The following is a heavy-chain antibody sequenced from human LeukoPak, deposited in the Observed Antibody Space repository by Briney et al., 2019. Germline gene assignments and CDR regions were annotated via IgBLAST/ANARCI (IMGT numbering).Heavy chain of an antibody. CDR2: IYYAGST. D-gene: IGHD6-6*01. CDR3: ARHGAYSSSSPLDY. V-gene: IGHV4-59*08. Sequence: PSETLSLTCSVSGGSISSLHWSWIRQPPGKGLEWIRYIYYAGSTNYNPSIKSRVTMFVDLTKKQFSLRLSSVTAEDAAVYYCARHGAYSSSSPLDYWGQGTLVTVSS. CDR1: GGSISSLH. J-gene: IGHJ4*02.